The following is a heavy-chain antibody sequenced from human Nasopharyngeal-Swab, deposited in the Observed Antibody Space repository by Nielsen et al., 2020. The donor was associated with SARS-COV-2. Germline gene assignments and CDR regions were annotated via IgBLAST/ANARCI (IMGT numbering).Heavy chain of an antibody. J-gene: IGHJ4*02. CDR3: AKAVAANDY. D-gene: IGHD6-19*01. CDR2: IKQDGSEK. CDR1: GFTFSSYW. V-gene: IGHV3-7*01. Sequence: ETLSLTCAASGFTFSSYWMSWVRQAPGKGLEWVANIKQDGSEKYYVDSVKGRFTISRDNAKNSLYLQMNSLRAEDTAVYYCAKAVAANDYWGQGTLVTVSS.